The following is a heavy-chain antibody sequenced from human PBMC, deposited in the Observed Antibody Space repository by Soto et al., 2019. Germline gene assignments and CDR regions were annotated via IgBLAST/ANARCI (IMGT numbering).Heavy chain of an antibody. J-gene: IGHJ4*02. CDR2: ISGSGGTT. D-gene: IGHD1-1*01. V-gene: IGHV3-23*01. CDR1: GFTFSSYA. Sequence: GGSLRLSCAASGFTFSSYAMSWVRQAPGKGLECVSTISGSGGTTYYADSVKGRFTISRDNARNTLYLQMNDLRAEDTAVYYCTRGPRSTSTGTGAFWGQGTLVTVSS. CDR3: TRGPRSTSTGTGAF.